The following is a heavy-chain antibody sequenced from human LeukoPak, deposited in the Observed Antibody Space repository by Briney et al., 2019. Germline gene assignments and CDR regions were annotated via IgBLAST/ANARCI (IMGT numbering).Heavy chain of an antibody. Sequence: ASVKVSCKASGYIFTSYGISWVRQAPGQGLERMGWISGSNGDTNYAQNFQGRVTMTTDTSTSTAYMELRSLRSDDTAVYYCARGALYGDYVEDYWGQGTLVTVSS. CDR2: ISGSNGDT. CDR3: ARGALYGDYVEDY. J-gene: IGHJ4*02. V-gene: IGHV1-18*01. CDR1: GYIFTSYG. D-gene: IGHD4-17*01.